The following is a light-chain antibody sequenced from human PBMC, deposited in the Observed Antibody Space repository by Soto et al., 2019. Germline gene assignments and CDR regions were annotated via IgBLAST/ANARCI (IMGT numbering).Light chain of an antibody. CDR3: QQYYSAPWT. CDR1: KSVLYSPNNKNY. V-gene: IGKV4-1*01. Sequence: DIVMTQPPNPLAVSLGERATINCESSKSVLYSPNNKNYLAWYQQKPGQPPKLLIYWASTRESGVPDRFSGSGSGTDFTLTISSLQADDVAVYYCQQYYSAPWTFGQGTKVEIK. J-gene: IGKJ1*01. CDR2: WAS.